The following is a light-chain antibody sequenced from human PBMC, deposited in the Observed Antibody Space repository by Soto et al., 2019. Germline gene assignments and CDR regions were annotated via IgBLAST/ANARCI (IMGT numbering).Light chain of an antibody. V-gene: IGKV3-11*01. CDR3: QQRSYWPPIT. J-gene: IGKJ5*01. CDR2: GAS. Sequence: VLTQSPATLSVSPGDRATLSCRASQSVGSSLAWYQQKRGQPPRLLIYGASSRESGSGTDFTLTISSLEPEDFAVYYCQQRSYWPPITFGQGTRLEIK. CDR1: QSVGSS.